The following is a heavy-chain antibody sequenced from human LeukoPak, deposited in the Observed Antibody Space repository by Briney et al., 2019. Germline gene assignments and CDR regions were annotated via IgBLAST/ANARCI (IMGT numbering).Heavy chain of an antibody. J-gene: IGHJ4*02. D-gene: IGHD3-22*01. V-gene: IGHV4-61*02. Sequence: SETLSLTCTVSGGSISSGSYYWSWIRQPAGKGLEWIGRIYTSGSTNYNPSLKSRVTISVDTSKNQFSLQLSSLTAADTAVYYCAGGYSSGWTAGLDFWGQGTLATVSS. CDR2: IYTSGST. CDR1: GGSISSGSYY. CDR3: AGGYSSGWTAGLDF.